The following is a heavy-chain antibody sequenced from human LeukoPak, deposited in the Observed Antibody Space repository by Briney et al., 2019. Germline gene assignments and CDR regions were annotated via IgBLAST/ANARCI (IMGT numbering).Heavy chain of an antibody. Sequence: SETLSLTCAVYGGSFSGYYWSWIRQPPGKGLEWIGYVYYSGSTNYNPSLKSRVTISVVTSKNQFSLKLTSVTAADTAVYYCAKEQYSPYSSSWPGGFDYWGQGTLVTVSS. V-gene: IGHV4-59*01. CDR2: VYYSGST. D-gene: IGHD6-13*01. CDR3: AKEQYSPYSSSWPGGFDY. CDR1: GGSFSGYY. J-gene: IGHJ4*02.